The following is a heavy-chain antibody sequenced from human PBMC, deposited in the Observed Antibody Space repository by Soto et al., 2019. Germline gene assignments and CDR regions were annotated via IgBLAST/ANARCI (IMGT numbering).Heavy chain of an antibody. CDR1: GDPLTTYY. D-gene: IGHD2-21*02. CDR2: INPSGGGA. CDR3: VRGGSVVVVTAPFDY. Sequence: QVQLVQSGAGVKKPGASVTVSCKASGDPLTTYYLHWVRQAPGQGLDWLGMINPSGGGATYAQTFLGRLPMTRDTSTNTVDMELSSLISEDTAVYYCVRGGSVVVVTAPFDYWGQGTLVTVSS. J-gene: IGHJ4*02. V-gene: IGHV1-46*03.